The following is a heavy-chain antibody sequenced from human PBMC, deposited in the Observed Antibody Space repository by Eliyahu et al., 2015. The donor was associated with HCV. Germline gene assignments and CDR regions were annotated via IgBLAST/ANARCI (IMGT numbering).Heavy chain of an antibody. J-gene: IGHJ5*02. CDR1: GYTFTSYA. D-gene: IGHD6-19*01. CDR3: ARHSSGWYETFNWFDP. Sequence: EVKKPGASVKVSCKASGYTFTSYAMHWVRQAPGQRLEWMGWINAGNGNTKYSQKFQGRVTITRDTSASTAYMELSSLRSEDTAVYYCARHSSGWYETFNWFDPWGQGTLVTVSS. CDR2: INAGNGNT. V-gene: IGHV1-3*01.